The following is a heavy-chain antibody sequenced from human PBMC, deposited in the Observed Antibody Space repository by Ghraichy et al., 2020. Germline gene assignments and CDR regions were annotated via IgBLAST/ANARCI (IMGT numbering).Heavy chain of an antibody. D-gene: IGHD6-13*01. CDR3: ARVQAAAGTYYYYYYMDV. CDR1: GGSISSSSYY. CDR2: IYYSGST. Sequence: SETLSLTCTVSGGSISSSSYYWGWIRQPPGKGLEWIGSIYYSGSTYYNPSLKSRVTISVDTSKNQFSLKLSSVTAADTAVYYCARVQAAAGTYYYYYYMDVWGKGTTVTVSS. V-gene: IGHV4-39*07. J-gene: IGHJ6*03.